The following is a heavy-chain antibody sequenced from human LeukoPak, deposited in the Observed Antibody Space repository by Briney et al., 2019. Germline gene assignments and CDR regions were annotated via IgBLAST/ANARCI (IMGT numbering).Heavy chain of an antibody. D-gene: IGHD3-22*01. J-gene: IGHJ4*02. CDR2: IYYSGST. Sequence: PSETLSLTCTVSGGSISSGDYYWGWIRQPPGKGLEWIGSIYYSGSTYYNPSLKSRVTISVDTSKNQFSLKLSSVTAADTAVYYCARLYSSSHFYYYDSSGYYQAFDYWGQGTLVTVSS. CDR3: ARLYSSSHFYYYDSSGYYQAFDY. V-gene: IGHV4-39*01. CDR1: GGSISSGDYY.